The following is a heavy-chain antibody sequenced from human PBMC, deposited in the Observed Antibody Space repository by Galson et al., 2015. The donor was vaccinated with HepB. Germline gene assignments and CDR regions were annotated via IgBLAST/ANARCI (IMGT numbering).Heavy chain of an antibody. CDR2: VSGYDGSA. V-gene: IGHV1-18*01. D-gene: IGHD1-7*01. J-gene: IGHJ6*02. CDR3: ARDSRLELQLSNYYSYGMDV. Sequence: SVKVSCKASGYDFDKYGLSWVRQAPGQGLEWMGWVSGYDGSANYSPKFQGRVTMTTQTSTGTAYLEMRSLRSDDTAVYYCARDSRLELQLSNYYSYGMDVWGQGTAVIVS. CDR1: GYDFDKYG.